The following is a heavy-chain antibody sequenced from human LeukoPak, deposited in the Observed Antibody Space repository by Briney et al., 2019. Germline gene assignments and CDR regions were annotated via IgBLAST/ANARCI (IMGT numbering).Heavy chain of an antibody. D-gene: IGHD3-10*01. J-gene: IGHJ3*01. CDR1: GFSLSTSGVG. V-gene: IGHV2-5*02. Sequence: ESGPKLVKPTQTLTLTCTFSGFSLSTSGVGVGWIRQPPGKALEWLALIYWDDDKRYSPTLKSRLTITKDTSKRQVVLTMANMDPVDTATYYCARLWFGELFTPWGQGTMVTVSS. CDR2: IYWDDDK. CDR3: ARLWFGELFTP.